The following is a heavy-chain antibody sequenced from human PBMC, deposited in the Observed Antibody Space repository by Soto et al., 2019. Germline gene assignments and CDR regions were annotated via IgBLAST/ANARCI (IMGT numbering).Heavy chain of an antibody. V-gene: IGHV1-18*01. Sequence: AALNGSCNESGDKFNTYGITWVRQAPGQGLEWMGWINPYNGNTKFAQKLQDRVTMTTATSTSTAYMELASLRSDDTAVYYCARGCLAVFKHLCYWGQVTPFT. D-gene: IGHD3-3*02. CDR2: INPYNGNT. J-gene: IGHJ4*02. CDR3: ARGCLAVFKHLCY. CDR1: GDKFNTYG.